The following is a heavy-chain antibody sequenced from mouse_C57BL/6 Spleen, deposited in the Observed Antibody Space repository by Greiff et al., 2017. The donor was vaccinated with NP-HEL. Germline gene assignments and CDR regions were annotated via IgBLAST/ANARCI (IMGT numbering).Heavy chain of an antibody. CDR2: IDPSDSYT. V-gene: IGHV1-59*01. J-gene: IGHJ3*01. D-gene: IGHD1-1*01. CDR3: ARSYYGSSPFAY. CDR1: GYTFTSYW. Sequence: QVQLQQPGAELVRPGTSVKLSCKASGYTFTSYWMHWVKQRPGQGLEWIGVIDPSDSYTNYNQKFKGKATLTVDTSSSTAYMQLSSLTSEDSAVYYCARSYYGSSPFAYWGQGTLVTVSA.